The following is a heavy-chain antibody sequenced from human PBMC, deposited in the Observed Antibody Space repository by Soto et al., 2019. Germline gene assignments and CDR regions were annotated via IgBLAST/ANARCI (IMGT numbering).Heavy chain of an antibody. CDR3: ASRDPGTSVDY. D-gene: IGHD1-7*01. CDR2: IYRTGST. V-gene: IGHV4-4*02. CDR1: GGSFTSNNW. J-gene: IGHJ4*02. Sequence: QVQLQESGPGLVKPSGTLSLTCAVSGGSFTSNNWWTWVRQPPGQGLEWIGEIYRTGSTNYNPSLKSRVTISLDTAENHLSLKVTSPTAAATAVYYCASRDPGTSVDYWGQGTLVTVSS.